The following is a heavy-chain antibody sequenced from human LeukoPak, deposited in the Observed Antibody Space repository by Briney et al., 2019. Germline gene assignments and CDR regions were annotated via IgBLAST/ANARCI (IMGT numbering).Heavy chain of an antibody. V-gene: IGHV3-23*01. Sequence: GGSLRLSCAASEFTFSTYAMSWVRQAPGKGLEWVSAISGSDGSTWYADSVKGRFTISRDNSKNSLFVQMNSLRAEDTAVYYCAKQTAGSGWHSPFDYWGQGTLVTVSS. J-gene: IGHJ4*02. D-gene: IGHD6-19*01. CDR1: EFTFSTYA. CDR3: AKQTAGSGWHSPFDY. CDR2: ISGSDGST.